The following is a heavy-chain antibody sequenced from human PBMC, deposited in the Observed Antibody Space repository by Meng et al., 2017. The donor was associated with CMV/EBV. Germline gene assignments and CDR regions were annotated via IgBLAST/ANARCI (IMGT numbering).Heavy chain of an antibody. CDR1: GGSVSGYY. CDR3: ARGRGSWYFVDY. Sequence: QLQLQEWGEGLLKPSETLSLTCAVYGGSVSGYYWSWIRQPPGKGLEWIGEINHSGSTNYNPSLKSRVTISVDTSKNQFSLKLSSVTAADTAVYYCARGRGSWYFVDYWGQGTLVTVSS. J-gene: IGHJ4*02. CDR2: INHSGST. D-gene: IGHD6-13*01. V-gene: IGHV4-34*01.